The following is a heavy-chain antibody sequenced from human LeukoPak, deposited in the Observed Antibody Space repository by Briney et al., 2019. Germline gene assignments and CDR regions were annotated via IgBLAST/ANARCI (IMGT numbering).Heavy chain of an antibody. D-gene: IGHD3-10*01. CDR2: IYHSGST. J-gene: IGHJ5*02. Sequence: PSETLSLTCAVSGGSISSGGYSWSWIRQPPGKGLEWIGYIYHSGSTYYNPSLKSRVTISVDRSKNQFSLKLSSVTAADTAVYYRARGRMVRGVIRYNWFDPWGQGTLVTVSS. CDR3: ARGRMVRGVIRYNWFDP. V-gene: IGHV4-30-2*01. CDR1: GGSISSGGYS.